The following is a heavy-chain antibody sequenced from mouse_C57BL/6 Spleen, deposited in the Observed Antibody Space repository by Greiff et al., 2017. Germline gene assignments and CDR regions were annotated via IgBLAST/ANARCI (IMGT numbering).Heavy chain of an antibody. J-gene: IGHJ4*01. CDR2: IYPGDGDT. CDR3: ASSYARVYAMDY. V-gene: IGHV1-80*01. D-gene: IGHD2-12*01. CDR1: GYAFSSYW. Sequence: QVQLQQSGAELVKPGASVKISCKASGYAFSSYWMNWVKQRPGKGLEWIGQIYPGDGDTNYNGKFKGKATLTADKSSSTSYMQRSSLTSEDSAVYFCASSYARVYAMDYWGQGTSVTVSS.